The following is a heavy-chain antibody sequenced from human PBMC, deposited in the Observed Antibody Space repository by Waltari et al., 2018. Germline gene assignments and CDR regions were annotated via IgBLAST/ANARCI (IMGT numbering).Heavy chain of an antibody. V-gene: IGHV5-51*01. J-gene: IGHJ4*02. Sequence: EVQLVQSGAEVKKPGESLKISCKGSGYSFINYWIGWVRQMPGKGLEWMGVFFPNDSDTRYSPSFQGHVTISADKSINTAYLQWSSLKAADIATYYCVRHSRGGKNYGFDYWGQGTLVTVSS. CDR2: FFPNDSDT. CDR1: GYSFINYW. D-gene: IGHD5-18*01. CDR3: VRHSRGGKNYGFDY.